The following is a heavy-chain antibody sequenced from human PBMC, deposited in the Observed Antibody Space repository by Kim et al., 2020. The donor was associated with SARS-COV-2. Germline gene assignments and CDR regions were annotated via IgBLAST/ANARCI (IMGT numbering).Heavy chain of an antibody. Sequence: GGSLRLSCAASGFMFSDPYIDWVRQAPGKGLEWVDRSRNKANSYTTEYAAYVKGRFTISRDDSKNSVYLQMNSLKTEDTAFDYCARDKGGNELDYWGQGTLVNVSS. D-gene: IGHD1-1*01. J-gene: IGHJ4*02. CDR3: ARDKGGNELDY. CDR2: SRNKANSYTT. CDR1: GFMFSDPY. V-gene: IGHV3-72*01.